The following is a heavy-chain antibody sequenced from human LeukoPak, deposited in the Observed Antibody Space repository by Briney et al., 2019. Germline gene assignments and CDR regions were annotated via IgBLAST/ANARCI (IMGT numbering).Heavy chain of an antibody. CDR2: IIPIFGTA. CDR1: GYTFTDYH. J-gene: IGHJ4*02. D-gene: IGHD2/OR15-2a*01. CDR3: AREEYPTGDY. Sequence: SVKVSCKAFGYTFTDYHMHWVRQAPGQGLEWMGGIIPIFGTANYAQKFQGRVTITADESTSTAYMELSSLRSEDTAVYYCAREEYPTGDYWGQGTLVTVSS. V-gene: IGHV1-69*13.